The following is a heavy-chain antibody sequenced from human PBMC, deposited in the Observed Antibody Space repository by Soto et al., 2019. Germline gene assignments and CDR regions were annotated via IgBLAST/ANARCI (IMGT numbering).Heavy chain of an antibody. J-gene: IGHJ6*03. V-gene: IGHV4-59*01. CDR1: GGSISSYY. D-gene: IGHD3-3*01. CDR3: AREIYDFWSGSGGGYYYYYYMDV. Sequence: SETLSLTCTVSGGSISSYYWSWIRQPPGKGLEWIGYIYYSGSTNYNPSLKSRVTISVDTSKNQFSLKLSSVTAADTAVYYCAREIYDFWSGSGGGYYYYYYMDVWGKGTTVTVS. CDR2: IYYSGST.